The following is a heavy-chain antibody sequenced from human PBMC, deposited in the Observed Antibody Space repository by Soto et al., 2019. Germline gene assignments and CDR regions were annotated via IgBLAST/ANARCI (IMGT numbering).Heavy chain of an antibody. CDR2: INSDGSST. D-gene: IGHD3-10*01. CDR1: GFTFSSYW. Sequence: WGSLRLSCAASGFTFSSYWMHWVRQAPGKGLVWVSRINSDGSSTSYADSVKGRFTISRDNAKNTLYLQMNSLRAEDTAVYYCARVSITQYYYYGMDVWGQGTTVTVSS. CDR3: ARVSITQYYYYGMDV. V-gene: IGHV3-74*01. J-gene: IGHJ6*02.